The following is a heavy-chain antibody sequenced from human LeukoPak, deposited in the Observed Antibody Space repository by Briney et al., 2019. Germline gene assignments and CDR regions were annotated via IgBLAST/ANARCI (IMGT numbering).Heavy chain of an antibody. CDR3: ARSVVAGSGNFDY. CDR1: GYTFTGYY. J-gene: IGHJ4*02. D-gene: IGHD6-19*01. Sequence: ASVKVSCKASGYTFTGYYMHWVRQAPGQGLEWMGWINPNSGGTKTAQTFQGRVTMTRDTSISTAYMELSRLRSDNTAVYFCARSVVAGSGNFDYWGQGTLVTVSS. V-gene: IGHV1-2*02. CDR2: INPNSGGT.